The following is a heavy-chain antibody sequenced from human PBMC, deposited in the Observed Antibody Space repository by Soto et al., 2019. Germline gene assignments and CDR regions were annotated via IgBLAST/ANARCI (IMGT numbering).Heavy chain of an antibody. CDR2: IYYSGST. Sequence: QLQLQESGPGLVKPSETLSLTCTVSGGSISSRGYYWGWIRQPPGKGLEWIGTIYYSGSTYYNPSXKSRVPISVDTSKHQFSLKLSAVAAADTAVYYCATSNWFDPWGQGTLVTVSS. V-gene: IGHV4-39*01. CDR3: ATSNWFDP. J-gene: IGHJ5*02. CDR1: GGSISSRGYY.